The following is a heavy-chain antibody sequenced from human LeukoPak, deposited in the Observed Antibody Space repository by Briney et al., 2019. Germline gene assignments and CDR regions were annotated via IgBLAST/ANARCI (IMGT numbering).Heavy chain of an antibody. Sequence: GGSLRLSCSVSGFTLSKYAMHWVRQAPGKGLEWVSLISGGSGNIYYVDSVKGRFTISRDNSKNTLYVQMTSLRAEDTAIYYCAKGSDYYGSVTSKRTDWGQGTLVTVSS. V-gene: IGHV3-23*01. CDR3: AKGSDYYGSVTSKRTD. J-gene: IGHJ4*02. CDR2: ISGGSGNI. CDR1: GFTLSKYA. D-gene: IGHD3-10*01.